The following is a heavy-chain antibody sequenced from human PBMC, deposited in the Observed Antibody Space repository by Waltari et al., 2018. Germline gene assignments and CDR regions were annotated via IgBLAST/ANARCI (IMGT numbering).Heavy chain of an antibody. CDR3: ARDLYCSSTSCSDY. D-gene: IGHD2-2*01. Sequence: QLQLQESGPGLVKPSETLSLTCTVSGGSISSSSYYWGWIRQPPGKGLEWIGSIYYSGSTYYNPSLKSRVTISVDTSKNQFSLKLSSVTAADTAVYYCARDLYCSSTSCSDYWGQGTLVTVSS. CDR1: GGSISSSSYY. J-gene: IGHJ4*02. V-gene: IGHV4-39*07. CDR2: IYYSGST.